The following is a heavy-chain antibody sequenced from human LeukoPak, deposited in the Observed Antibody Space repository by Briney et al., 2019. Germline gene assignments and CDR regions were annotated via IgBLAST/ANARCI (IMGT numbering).Heavy chain of an antibody. CDR1: GYTFTNYY. J-gene: IGHJ3*02. Sequence: ASVKVSCKASGYTFTNYYITWVRQAPGQGLEWMGWISMDNGNANYAQNLQGRVTLTTEKSTSTSYLDLRSLTSDDTAVYYCASTPYYDFWRGDCFDIWGQGTLVTVSS. CDR3: ASTPYYDFWRGDCFDI. CDR2: ISMDNGNA. V-gene: IGHV1-18*01. D-gene: IGHD3/OR15-3a*01.